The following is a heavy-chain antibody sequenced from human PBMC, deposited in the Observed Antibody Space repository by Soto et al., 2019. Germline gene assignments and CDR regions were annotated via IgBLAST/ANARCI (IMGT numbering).Heavy chain of an antibody. CDR3: AXRVSGYLNYYYYYGMDV. CDR1: GGSISSSSYY. D-gene: IGHD5-12*01. J-gene: IGHJ6*02. Sequence: SETLSLTCTVSGGSISSSSYYWGWIRQPPGKGLEWIGSIYYSGSTYYNPSLKSRVTISVDTSKNQFSLKLSSVTAADTAVYYCAXRVSGYLNYYYYYGMDVWGPGTTVTVSS. V-gene: IGHV4-39*01. CDR2: IYYSGST.